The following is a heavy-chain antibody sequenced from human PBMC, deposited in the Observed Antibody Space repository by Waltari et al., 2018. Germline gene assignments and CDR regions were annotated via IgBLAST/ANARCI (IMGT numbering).Heavy chain of an antibody. CDR3: ARVFGYYYYYMDV. V-gene: IGHV4-34*02. CDR2: INDSGPT. D-gene: IGHD3-3*01. CDR1: GGSLSGYH. J-gene: IGHJ6*03. Sequence: QVQLQQWGAGLLKPSETLSLTCDVSGGSLSGYHWTWIRQPPGKGLAWIGEINDSGPTTNNRSREGGVTVSIDTANNQFSRRVRSVTAAETAVYYCARVFGYYYYYMDVWGKGTTVTISS.